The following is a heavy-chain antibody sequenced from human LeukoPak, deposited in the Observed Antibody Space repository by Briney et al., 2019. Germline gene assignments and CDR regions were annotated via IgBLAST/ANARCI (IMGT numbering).Heavy chain of an antibody. CDR2: IYYSGST. J-gene: IGHJ6*02. Sequence: PSETLSLTCTVSGGSISSSSYYWGWIRQPPGKGLEWIGSIYYSGSTYYNPSLKSRVTISVDTSKNQFSLKLSSVTAADTAVYYCGSGYSYGYPYYYYGMDVWGQGTTVTVSS. CDR1: GGSISSSSYY. D-gene: IGHD5-18*01. CDR3: GSGYSYGYPYYYYGMDV. V-gene: IGHV4-39*01.